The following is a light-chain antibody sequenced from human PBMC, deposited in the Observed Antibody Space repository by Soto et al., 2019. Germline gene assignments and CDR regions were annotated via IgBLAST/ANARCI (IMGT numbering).Light chain of an antibody. CDR1: QSVSSY. CDR3: QQRSNWIT. J-gene: IGKJ5*01. V-gene: IGKV3-11*01. CDR2: GAS. Sequence: EIVLTKSPATLSLSPGERATLSCRASQSVSSYLAWYRQKPGQAPRLLIYGASTRATGIPARFSGSGSGTEFTLTISSLEPEDFAVYYCQQRSNWITFGQGTRLEIK.